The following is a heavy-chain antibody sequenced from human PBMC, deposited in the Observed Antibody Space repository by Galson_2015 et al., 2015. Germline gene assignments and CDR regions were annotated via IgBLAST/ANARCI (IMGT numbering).Heavy chain of an antibody. Sequence: SVKVSCKASGYTFTSYDINWVRQATGQGLEWMGWMNPNSGNTGYAQKFQGRVTMTRNTSISTAYMELSSLRSEDTAVYYCARAHYDSSGYYYDYYYYYMDVWGKGTTVTVSS. V-gene: IGHV1-8*01. D-gene: IGHD3-22*01. CDR1: GYTFTSYD. CDR2: MNPNSGNT. J-gene: IGHJ6*03. CDR3: ARAHYDSSGYYYDYYYYYMDV.